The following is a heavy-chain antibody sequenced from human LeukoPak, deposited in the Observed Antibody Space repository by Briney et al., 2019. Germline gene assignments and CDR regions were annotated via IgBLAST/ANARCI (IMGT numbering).Heavy chain of an antibody. J-gene: IGHJ4*02. CDR1: GYIFTKYG. CDR2: INGYNGNT. V-gene: IGHV1-18*01. D-gene: IGHD1-26*01. CDR3: SRELGGSYFDY. Sequence: ASVKVSCKASGYIFTKYGINWVRQAPGQGLEWIGWINGYNGNTKYAQKFQGRVTLTADTSTTTVYMELSSLRSEDTAVYYCSRELGGSYFDYWGQGTLVTVSS.